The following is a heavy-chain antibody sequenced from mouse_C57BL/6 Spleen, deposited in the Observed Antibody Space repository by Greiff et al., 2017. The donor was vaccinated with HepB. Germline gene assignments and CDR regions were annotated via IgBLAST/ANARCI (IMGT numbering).Heavy chain of an antibody. CDR1: GYTFTDYY. CDR3: AREGVIDGYYFDY. D-gene: IGHD2-3*01. J-gene: IGHJ2*01. V-gene: IGHV1-26*01. Sequence: EVQLQQSGPELVKPGASVKISCKASGYTFTDYYMNWVKQSHGKSLEWIGDINPNNGGTSYNQKFKGKATLTVDKSSSTAYMELRSLTSEDSAVYYCAREGVIDGYYFDYWGQGTTLTVSS. CDR2: INPNNGGT.